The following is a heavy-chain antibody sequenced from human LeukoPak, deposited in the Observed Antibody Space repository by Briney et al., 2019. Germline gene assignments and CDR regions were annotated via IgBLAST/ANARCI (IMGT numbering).Heavy chain of an antibody. Sequence: GGSLRLSCAASGFTFSSYDMHWVRQATGKGLEWVSAIGTAGDPYYPGSVKGRFTISRGNAKNSLYLQMISLRAGDTAVYYCARGLRYCSGGSCYNGDAFDIWGQGTMVTVSS. J-gene: IGHJ3*02. D-gene: IGHD2-15*01. V-gene: IGHV3-13*05. CDR2: IGTAGDP. CDR3: ARGLRYCSGGSCYNGDAFDI. CDR1: GFTFSSYD.